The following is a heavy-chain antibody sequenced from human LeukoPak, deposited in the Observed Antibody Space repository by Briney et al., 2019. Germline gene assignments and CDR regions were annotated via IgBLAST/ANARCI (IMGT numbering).Heavy chain of an antibody. CDR3: ARVYGDYGRGHFDY. CDR2: ISSGSSYI. J-gene: IGHJ4*02. CDR1: GFTFSTYG. V-gene: IGHV3-21*01. D-gene: IGHD4-17*01. Sequence: RGSLRLSCAASGFTFSTYGINWVRQAPGKGLEWVSSISSGSSYIYYADSVKGRFTISRDNAKNSLSLQMNSLRADDTAVYYCARVYGDYGRGHFDYWGQGTLVTVSS.